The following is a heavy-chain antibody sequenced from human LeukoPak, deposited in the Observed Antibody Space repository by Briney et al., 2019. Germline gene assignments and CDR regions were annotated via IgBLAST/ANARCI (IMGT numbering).Heavy chain of an antibody. CDR1: GGSISSSNW. V-gene: IGHV4-4*02. CDR3: ARVGYSSGWRVDY. CDR2: IYHSGST. D-gene: IGHD6-19*01. J-gene: IGHJ4*02. Sequence: PSETLSLTCAVSGGSISSSNWWSWVRQPPGKGLEWSGEIYHSGSTNYNPSLKSRVTISVDKSKNQFSLKLSSVTAADTAVYYCARVGYSSGWRVDYWGQGTLVTVSS.